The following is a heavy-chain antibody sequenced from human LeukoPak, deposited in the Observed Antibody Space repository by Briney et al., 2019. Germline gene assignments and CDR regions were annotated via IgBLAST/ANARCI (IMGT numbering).Heavy chain of an antibody. V-gene: IGHV1-2*02. CDR1: GYTFTSYG. CDR3: ARELWFGELLFNY. Sequence: ASVKVSCKASGYTFTSYGISWVRQAPGQGLEWMGWINPNSGGTNYAQKFQGRVTMTRDTSISTAYMELSRLRSDDTAVYYCARELWFGELLFNYWGQGTLVTVSS. J-gene: IGHJ4*02. D-gene: IGHD3-10*01. CDR2: INPNSGGT.